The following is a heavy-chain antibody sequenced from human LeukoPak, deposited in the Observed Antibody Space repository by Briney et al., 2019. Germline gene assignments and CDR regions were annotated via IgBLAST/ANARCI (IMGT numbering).Heavy chain of an antibody. CDR3: ARDLRLLIADGYYYYGMDV. D-gene: IGHD2-21*01. CDR1: GFTVSNNY. V-gene: IGHV3-66*01. Sequence: GGSLRLSCAASGFTVSNNYMSWVRQAPGKGLEWVSVIYSGGSTYYADSVKGRFTISRDNSKNTVDLQMNSLRAEDTAVYYCARDLRLLIADGYYYYGMDVWGQGTTVTVSS. J-gene: IGHJ6*02. CDR2: IYSGGST.